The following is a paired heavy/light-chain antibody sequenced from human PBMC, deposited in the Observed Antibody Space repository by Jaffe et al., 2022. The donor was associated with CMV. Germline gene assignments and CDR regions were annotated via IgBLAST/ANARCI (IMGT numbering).Heavy chain of an antibody. D-gene: IGHD6-19*01. Sequence: EVQLLESGGGLVQPGGSLRLSCAASGFTFSSYAMSWVRQAPGKGLEWVSAISGSGGSTYYADSVKGRFTISRDNSKNTLYLQMNSLRAEDTAVYYCAKEHFPLVDKRWLEARGNFDYWGQGTLVTVSS. J-gene: IGHJ4*02. CDR1: GFTFSSYA. V-gene: IGHV3-23*01. CDR3: AKEHFPLVDKRWLEARGNFDY. CDR2: ISGSGGST.
Light chain of an antibody. CDR1: QSLLHSNGYNY. Sequence: DIVMTQSPLSLPVTPGEPASISCRSSQSLLHSNGYNYLDWYLQKPGQSPQLLIYLGSNRASGVPDRFSGSGSGTDFTLKISRVEAEDVGVYYCMQALQTPITFGPGTKVDIK. J-gene: IGKJ3*01. CDR2: LGS. V-gene: IGKV2-28*01. CDR3: MQALQTPIT.